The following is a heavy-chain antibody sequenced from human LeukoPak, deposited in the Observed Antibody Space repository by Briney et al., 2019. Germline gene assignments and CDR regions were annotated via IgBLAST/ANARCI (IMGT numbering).Heavy chain of an antibody. J-gene: IGHJ4*02. CDR2: IYTSGST. Sequence: SETLSLTCTVSGGSISSYYWSWIRQPAGKGLEWIGRIYTSGSTNYNPSLKSRVTMSVDTSKNQFSLKLSSVTAADTAVYYCARDYNYYDSSGYYSHFDYWGQGTLVTVSS. CDR3: ARDYNYYDSSGYYSHFDY. V-gene: IGHV4-4*07. D-gene: IGHD3-22*01. CDR1: GGSISSYY.